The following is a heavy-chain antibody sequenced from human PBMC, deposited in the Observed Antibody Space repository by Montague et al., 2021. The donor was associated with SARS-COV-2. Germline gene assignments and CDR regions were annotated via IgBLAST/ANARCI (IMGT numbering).Heavy chain of an antibody. J-gene: IGHJ6*02. CDR2: INHSGST. Sequence: SETLSLTCAVYGGSFSGYYWSWIRQPPGKGLEWIGEINHSGSTNYSPSLKSRVTISVDTSKNQFSLKLSSVTAADTAVYYCARGPVDDNCSGGSCYSRYYYGMDVWGQGTTVTVSS. V-gene: IGHV4-34*01. D-gene: IGHD2-15*01. CDR3: ARGPVDDNCSGGSCYSRYYYGMDV. CDR1: GGSFSGYY.